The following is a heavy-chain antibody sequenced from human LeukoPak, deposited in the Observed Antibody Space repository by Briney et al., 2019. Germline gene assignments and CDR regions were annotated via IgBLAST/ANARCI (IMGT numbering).Heavy chain of an antibody. CDR3: ARDGNSWCFDY. CDR2: IWSDGSNK. Sequence: GGSLRLSCAASGFTFSSYGMHWVRQAPGKGLEWVAVIWSDGSNKYYADSVKGRFTISRDNSKNTLYLQMNSLRAEDTAVYYCARDGNSWCFDYWGQGTLVTVSS. CDR1: GFTFSSYG. V-gene: IGHV3-33*01. D-gene: IGHD6-13*01. J-gene: IGHJ4*02.